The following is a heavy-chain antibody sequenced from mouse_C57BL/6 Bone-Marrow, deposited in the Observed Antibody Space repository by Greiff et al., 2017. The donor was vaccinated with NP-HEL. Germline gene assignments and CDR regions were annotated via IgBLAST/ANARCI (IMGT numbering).Heavy chain of an antibody. J-gene: IGHJ3*01. CDR3: ARTLLSWFAY. Sequence: VQLQQPGAELVKPGASVKMSCKASGYTFTSYWITWVKQRPGQGLEWIGDIYPGSGSTNYNGKFKGKATLTADKSSSTAYMQLSSLTSEDSAVYFCARTLLSWFAYWGQGTLVTVSA. D-gene: IGHD2-10*01. CDR1: GYTFTSYW. CDR2: IYPGSGST. V-gene: IGHV1-55*01.